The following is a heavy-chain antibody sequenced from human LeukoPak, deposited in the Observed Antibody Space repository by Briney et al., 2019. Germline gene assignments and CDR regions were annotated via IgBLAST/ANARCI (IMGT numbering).Heavy chain of an antibody. CDR1: GGSISSGGYY. D-gene: IGHD2-2*01. CDR3: AREVPAATKGDWFDP. J-gene: IGHJ5*02. V-gene: IGHV4-31*03. CDR2: IYYSGST. Sequence: SQTLSLTCTVSGGSISSGGYYWSWIRQHPGKGLEWIGYIYYSGSTYYNPSLKSRVTVSVDTSKNQFSLKLSSVTAADTAVYYCAREVPAATKGDWFDPWGQGTLVTVSS.